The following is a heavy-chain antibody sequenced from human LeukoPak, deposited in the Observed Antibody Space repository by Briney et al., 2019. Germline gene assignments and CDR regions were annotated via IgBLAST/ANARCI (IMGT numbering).Heavy chain of an antibody. D-gene: IGHD3-22*01. CDR2: ISYDGSNK. CDR3: AKAGRESSGYLIDY. V-gene: IGHV3-30*18. J-gene: IGHJ4*02. CDR1: GFTFSSYG. Sequence: GGSLRLSCAASGFTFSSYGMHWVRHAPGKGLEWVAVISYDGSNKYYADSVKGRFTISRDNSKNTLYLQMNSLRAEDTAVYYCAKAGRESSGYLIDYWGQGTLVTVSS.